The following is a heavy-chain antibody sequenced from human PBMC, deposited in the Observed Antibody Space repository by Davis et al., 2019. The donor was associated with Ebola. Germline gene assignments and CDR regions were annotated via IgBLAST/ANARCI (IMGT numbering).Heavy chain of an antibody. D-gene: IGHD1-26*01. V-gene: IGHV1-3*01. CDR2: INAGNGNT. CDR1: GYTFTSYA. Sequence: AASVKVSCKASGYTFTSYAMHWVRQAPGQRLEWMGWINAGNGNTKYSQKFQGRVTITRDTSASTAYMEVGSLRSDDTAVYYCARTFVGGWLFDYWGQGTLVTVSS. J-gene: IGHJ4*02. CDR3: ARTFVGGWLFDY.